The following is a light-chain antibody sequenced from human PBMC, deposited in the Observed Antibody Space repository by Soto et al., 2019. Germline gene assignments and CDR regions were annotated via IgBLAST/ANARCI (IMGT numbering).Light chain of an antibody. CDR1: QSVISDY. CDR3: QQYGSSVFT. CDR2: GAS. J-gene: IGKJ2*01. Sequence: ETVLTQSPGTLSLSPGETATLSCRASQSVISDYLAWYQQKPDQAPRLVIYGASSRAAGIPDRFNGSGSGTDFTLTISRLEPEDFAMYYCQQYGSSVFTFGQGTKLEIK. V-gene: IGKV3-20*01.